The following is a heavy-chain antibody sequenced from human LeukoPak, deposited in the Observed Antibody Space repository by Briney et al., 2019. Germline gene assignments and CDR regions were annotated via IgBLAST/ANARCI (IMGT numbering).Heavy chain of an antibody. CDR2: IYHSGST. D-gene: IGHD3-10*01. CDR1: GGSISSGGYY. J-gene: IGHJ4*02. V-gene: IGHV4-30-2*01. CDR3: ARESATSGSTD. Sequence: SETLSLTCTVSGGSISSGGYYWSWIRQPPGKGLEWIGYIYHSGSTYYNPSLKSRVTISLDTSKDQFSLRLSSVTAADTAFYYCARESATSGSTDWGQGTLVTVSS.